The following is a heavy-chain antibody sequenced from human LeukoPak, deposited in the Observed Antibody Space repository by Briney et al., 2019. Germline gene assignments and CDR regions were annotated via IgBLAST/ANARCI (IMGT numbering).Heavy chain of an antibody. J-gene: IGHJ4*02. D-gene: IGHD3-3*01. Sequence: GGSLRLYCAASGFTFSSYAMSWVRQAPGKGLEWVSAISGSGGSTYYADSVKGRFTISRDNSKNTLYLQMNSLRAEDTAVYYCAKVNDFWSGYCDYWGQGTLVTVSS. CDR3: AKVNDFWSGYCDY. CDR1: GFTFSSYA. V-gene: IGHV3-23*01. CDR2: ISGSGGST.